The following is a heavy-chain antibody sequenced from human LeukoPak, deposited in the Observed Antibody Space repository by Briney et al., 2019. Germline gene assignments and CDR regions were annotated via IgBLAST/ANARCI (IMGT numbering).Heavy chain of an antibody. V-gene: IGHV4-30-4*02. D-gene: IGHD3-9*01. J-gene: IGHJ5*02. Sequence: PSETLSLTCTVSGGSISSGYYCWTWIRQPPGKGLEWIGNIHHSGTTFYNPSLKSRVLISVDTSKNQFSLKLSSVTAADTAVYYCARDRGALRYFDWLRPRGGANYNWFDPWGQGTLVTVSS. CDR2: IHHSGTT. CDR3: ARDRGALRYFDWLRPRGGANYNWFDP. CDR1: GGSISSGYYC.